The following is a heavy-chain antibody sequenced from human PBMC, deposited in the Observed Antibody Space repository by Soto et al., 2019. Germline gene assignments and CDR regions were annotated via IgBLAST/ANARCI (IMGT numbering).Heavy chain of an antibody. CDR1: GYSFTSYW. CDR2: IDPSDSYT. CDR3: ATLSDNYYDSSGKHYYGMDV. Sequence: PGESLKISCKGSGYSFTSYWISWVRQMPGKGLEWMGRIDPSDSYTNYSPSFQGHVTISADKSISTAHLQWSSLKASDTAMYYCATLSDNYYDSSGKHYYGMDVWGQGTTVTVSS. V-gene: IGHV5-10-1*01. D-gene: IGHD3-22*01. J-gene: IGHJ6*02.